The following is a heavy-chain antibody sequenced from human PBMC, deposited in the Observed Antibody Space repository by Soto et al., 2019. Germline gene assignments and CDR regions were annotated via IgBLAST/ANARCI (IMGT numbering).Heavy chain of an antibody. CDR2: IYYSGST. V-gene: IGHV4-59*01. D-gene: IGHD4-17*01. CDR3: ARTNYGDYYAFDI. J-gene: IGHJ3*02. Sequence: SETLSLTCTVSGGSISSYYWSWIRQPPGKGLEWIGYIYYSGSTNYNPSLKSRVTISVDTSKNQFSLKLSSVTAADTAVYYCARTNYGDYYAFDIWGQGTMVTVSS. CDR1: GGSISSYY.